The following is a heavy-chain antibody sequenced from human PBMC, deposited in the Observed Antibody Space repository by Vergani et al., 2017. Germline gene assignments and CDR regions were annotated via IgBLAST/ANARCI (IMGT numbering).Heavy chain of an antibody. CDR3: ARDYNRNYGRSPIDY. CDR1: GFTFSSYS. Sequence: EVQLVESGGGLVKPGGSLRLSCAASGFTFSSYSVNWVRLAPGKGLEWVSSISSGSSYMYYADSVKGRFTISRDNAKNALYLQMNSLRAEDTAVYYCARDYNRNYGRSPIDYWGQGTLVTVSS. J-gene: IGHJ4*02. CDR2: ISSGSSYM. V-gene: IGHV3-21*01. D-gene: IGHD1-7*01.